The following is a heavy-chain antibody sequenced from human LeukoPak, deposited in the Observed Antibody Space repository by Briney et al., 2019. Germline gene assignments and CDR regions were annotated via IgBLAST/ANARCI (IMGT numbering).Heavy chain of an antibody. D-gene: IGHD1-26*01. CDR3: TRVLPIAMGGTRDY. J-gene: IGHJ4*02. CDR1: GYTFTSYG. V-gene: IGHV1-18*01. CDR2: ISGYSGNT. Sequence: ASVKVSCKASGYTFTSYGITWVRQAPGQGLEWLGWISGYSGNTNYAQKIQGRVTMTTDTSTSTAYMELRGPRSDDTAVYYCTRVLPIAMGGTRDYWGQGTLVTVSS.